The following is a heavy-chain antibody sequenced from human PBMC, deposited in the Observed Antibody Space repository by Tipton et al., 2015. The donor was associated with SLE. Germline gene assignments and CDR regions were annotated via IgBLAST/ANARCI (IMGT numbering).Heavy chain of an antibody. V-gene: IGHV5-51*01. Sequence: YWSWIRQPAGKGLEWVGSIYPGDSDTRYSPSFQGQVTISADKAISTAYLQWSSLKASDTAMYYCAREGYSREVDYWGQGTLVTVSS. J-gene: IGHJ4*02. CDR3: AREGYSREVDY. D-gene: IGHD6-13*01. CDR2: IYPGDSDT. CDR1: YW.